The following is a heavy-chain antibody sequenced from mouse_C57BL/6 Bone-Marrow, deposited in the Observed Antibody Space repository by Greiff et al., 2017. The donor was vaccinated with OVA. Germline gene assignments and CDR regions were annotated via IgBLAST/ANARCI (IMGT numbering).Heavy chain of an antibody. D-gene: IGHD2-5*01. J-gene: IGHJ2*01. Sequence: EVKLVESGGGLVKPGGSLKLSCAASGFTFSSYAMSWVRQTPEKRLEWVATISDGGSYTYYPDNVKGRFTISRDNTKNNLYLQMSHLTSEDTAMYYCARDRGIVNYFDYWGQGTTLTVSS. V-gene: IGHV5-4*01. CDR2: ISDGGSYT. CDR1: GFTFSSYA. CDR3: ARDRGIVNYFDY.